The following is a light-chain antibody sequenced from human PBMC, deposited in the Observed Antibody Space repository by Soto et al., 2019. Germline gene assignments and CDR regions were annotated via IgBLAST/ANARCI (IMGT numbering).Light chain of an antibody. V-gene: IGKV3-15*01. J-gene: IGKJ1*01. CDR2: GAS. CDR1: QSVGSN. Sequence: EIVLTQSPATLAASPGERGTLSFLARQSVGSNLAWYQQKPGQAPRLIIYGASNRATGIPDRFSGSGSETEFTLTISRLQAEDSAVYFCQKYNNWPKWKFGQGNTVDIK. CDR3: QKYNNWPKWK.